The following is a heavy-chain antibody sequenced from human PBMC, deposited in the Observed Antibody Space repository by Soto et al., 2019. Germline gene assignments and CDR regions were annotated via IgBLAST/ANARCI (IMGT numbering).Heavy chain of an antibody. CDR1: GFTFSSYW. Sequence: EVQLVESGGGLVQPGGSLRLSCAASGFTFSSYWMSWVRQAPGKGLEWVANIKQDGSEKYYVDSVKGRFTISRDNAKNSLYLQMNSLRAEDTAVYYCARDSDYNWKYYYYYYMDVWGKGTTVTVSS. CDR3: ARDSDYNWKYYYYYYMDV. CDR2: IKQDGSEK. V-gene: IGHV3-7*01. D-gene: IGHD1-20*01. J-gene: IGHJ6*03.